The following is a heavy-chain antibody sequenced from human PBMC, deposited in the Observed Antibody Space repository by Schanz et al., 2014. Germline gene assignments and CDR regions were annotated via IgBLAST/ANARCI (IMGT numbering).Heavy chain of an antibody. J-gene: IGHJ2*01. CDR2: VFPNGIT. CDR3: ARDTTWRLDL. V-gene: IGHV4-61*02. CDR1: GGSIRSGTYY. D-gene: IGHD1-1*01. Sequence: QVQLQESGPGLVKPSQTLSLTCTVSGGSIRSGTYYWSWIRQPAGKALEWVGRVFPNGITNYNPPLKRRVTIPLDTPKTQFSLTLTSLTAADTAVYYCARDTTWRLDLWGRGTLVTVSS.